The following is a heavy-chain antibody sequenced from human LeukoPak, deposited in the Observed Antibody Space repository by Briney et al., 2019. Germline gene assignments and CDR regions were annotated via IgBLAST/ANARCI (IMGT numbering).Heavy chain of an antibody. CDR1: GGSFSGYF. CDR3: ARRSGTYHAFDI. D-gene: IGHD1-26*01. Sequence: SETLSLTCAVYGGSFSGYFWSWIRQPPGKGLEWIGEINHSGSTNYNPSLKSRVTISVDTSKNQFSLKLSSVTAADTAVYYCARRSGTYHAFDIWGQGTMVTVSS. J-gene: IGHJ3*02. CDR2: INHSGST. V-gene: IGHV4-34*01.